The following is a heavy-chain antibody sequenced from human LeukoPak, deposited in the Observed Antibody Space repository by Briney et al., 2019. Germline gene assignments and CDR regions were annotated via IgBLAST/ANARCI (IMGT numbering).Heavy chain of an antibody. Sequence: ASVKVSRKASGYTFNTYGISWVRQAPGQRPEWMGWINTDNGNTKYAQKFQGRVTVTTDTSTSTAYMEPSSLRSDDTAVYYCARKGCTGDCYRFDPWGQGTLVTVSS. CDR1: GYTFNTYG. D-gene: IGHD2-21*02. V-gene: IGHV1-18*01. CDR2: INTDNGNT. CDR3: ARKGCTGDCYRFDP. J-gene: IGHJ5*02.